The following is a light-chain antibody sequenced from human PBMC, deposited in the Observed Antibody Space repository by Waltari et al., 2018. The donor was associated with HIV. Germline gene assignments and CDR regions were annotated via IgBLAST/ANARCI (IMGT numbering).Light chain of an antibody. CDR1: QSVSSSY. V-gene: IGKV3-20*01. CDR3: QQYSGSRPIT. Sequence: DIVLTQSPGTLSLSPGEIATLSCRASQSVSSSYLAWYQQKPGQAPRLLIYGASSRATGIPDRFSGSWSGTDFTLTISRLEPEDFAVYFCQQYSGSRPITFGQGTRLEIK. J-gene: IGKJ5*01. CDR2: GAS.